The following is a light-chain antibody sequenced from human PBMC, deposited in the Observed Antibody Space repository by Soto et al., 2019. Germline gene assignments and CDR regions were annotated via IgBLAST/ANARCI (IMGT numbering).Light chain of an antibody. V-gene: IGLV2-14*01. J-gene: IGLJ2*01. CDR3: SSYTSSNTVV. CDR2: DVS. CDR1: SNDVGGYNY. Sequence: QSALTQPASVSGSPGQSIAISCTGTSNDVGGYNYVSWYQQHPGKAPKLMIYDVSARPSGVSNRFSSSKSDNTASLTISGLQAEDEADYYCSSYTSSNTVVFGGGTKVTVL.